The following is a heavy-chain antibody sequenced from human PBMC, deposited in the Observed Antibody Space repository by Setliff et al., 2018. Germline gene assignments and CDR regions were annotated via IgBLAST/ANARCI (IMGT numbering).Heavy chain of an antibody. CDR2: IYYSGNT. D-gene: IGHD6-19*01. V-gene: IGHV4-39*07. J-gene: IGHJ4*02. Sequence: SETLSLTCTVSGASISSSNNYWGWIRQPPGKGLEWIANIYYSGNTYYNPSLKSRVTISVDTSKNQFSLKLSSVTAADTAVYYCARGRAGHSGHWGQGTLVTVSS. CDR3: ARGRAGHSGH. CDR1: GASISSSNNY.